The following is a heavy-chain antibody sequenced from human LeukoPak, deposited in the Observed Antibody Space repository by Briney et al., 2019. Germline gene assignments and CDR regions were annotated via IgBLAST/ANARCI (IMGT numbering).Heavy chain of an antibody. CDR2: FYYRATVFNGGTS. CDR3: ARDAYSSSWYYFDY. D-gene: IGHD6-13*01. Sequence: SETLSLTCTVSGGSISIDNYYWAWLRQPPGKGLEWIGTFYYRATVFNGGTSSYHPSLKRRVTVSLDTSKNQFSLELSSVTAADTAVYYCARDAYSSSWYYFDYWGQGTLVTVSS. J-gene: IGHJ4*02. CDR1: GGSISIDNYY. V-gene: IGHV4-39*07.